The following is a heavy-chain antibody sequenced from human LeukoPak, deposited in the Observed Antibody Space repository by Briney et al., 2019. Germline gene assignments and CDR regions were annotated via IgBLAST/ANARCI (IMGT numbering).Heavy chain of an antibody. CDR2: INPNSGGT. V-gene: IGHV1-2*02. Sequence: ASAKVSCKASEYTFTGYYMHWVRQAPGQGLEWMGWINPNSGGTNYAQKFQGRVTMTRDTSISTAYMELSRLRSDDTAVYYCARLQVHCGGDCYTRWFDPWGQGTLVTVSS. CDR1: EYTFTGYY. D-gene: IGHD2-21*02. J-gene: IGHJ5*02. CDR3: ARLQVHCGGDCYTRWFDP.